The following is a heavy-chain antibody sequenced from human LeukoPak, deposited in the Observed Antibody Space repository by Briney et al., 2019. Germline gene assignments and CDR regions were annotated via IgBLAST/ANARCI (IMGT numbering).Heavy chain of an antibody. V-gene: IGHV3-23*01. CDR3: AKGGVAVPGTKYFDY. CDR1: GFTFSNYA. D-gene: IGHD6-19*01. J-gene: IGHJ4*02. Sequence: PGGSLRLSCAASGFTFSNYAMNWVRPAPGKGLEWVSRIGGTGTTTYYADSVKGRFTISRDNSKNTLYLQMNSLRAEDTAVYYCAKGGVAVPGTKYFDYWGQGTLVTVSS. CDR2: IGGTGTTT.